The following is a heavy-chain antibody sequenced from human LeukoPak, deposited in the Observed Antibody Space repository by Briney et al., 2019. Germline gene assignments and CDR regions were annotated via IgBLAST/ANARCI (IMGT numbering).Heavy chain of an antibody. CDR3: AKGPLAAAGGFEDY. CDR2: ISGSGGST. J-gene: IGHJ4*02. V-gene: IGHV3-23*01. D-gene: IGHD6-13*01. CDR1: GFTFSSFA. Sequence: GGSLRLSCAAPGFTFSSFAMSWVRQAPGKGLEWVSAISGSGGSTYYADSVKGRFTISRDNSKNTLYLQMNSLRAEDTAVYYCAKGPLAAAGGFEDYWGQGTLVTVSS.